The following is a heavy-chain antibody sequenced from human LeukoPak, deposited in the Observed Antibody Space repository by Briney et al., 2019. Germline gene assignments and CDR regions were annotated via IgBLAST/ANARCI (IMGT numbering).Heavy chain of an antibody. CDR2: IYYSGST. CDR3: ARDHLCGGACSSDYDAFDI. Sequence: SSETLSLTCTVSGGSISSSSYYWGWIRQPPGKGLEWIVSIYYSGSTYYNPSLKGRATISVDTSNHQLSLKVISVTAADTAVYYCARDHLCGGACSSDYDAFDIWGQGTVVTVSS. V-gene: IGHV4-39*07. CDR1: GGSISSSSYY. J-gene: IGHJ3*02. D-gene: IGHD2-21*02.